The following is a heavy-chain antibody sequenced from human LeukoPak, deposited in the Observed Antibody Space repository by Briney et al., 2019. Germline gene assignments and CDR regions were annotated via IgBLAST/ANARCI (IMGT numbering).Heavy chain of an antibody. V-gene: IGHV4-34*01. D-gene: IGHD6-6*01. CDR3: ARMYSSSAWFDP. Sequence: SETLSLTCAVYGGSFSGYYWSWIRQPPGKGLEWIGEINHSGSTNYNPSLKSRVTISVDTSKNQFSLKLSSVTAADTAVYYCARMYSSSAWFDPWGQGTLVTVSS. J-gene: IGHJ5*02. CDR2: INHSGST. CDR1: GGSFSGYY.